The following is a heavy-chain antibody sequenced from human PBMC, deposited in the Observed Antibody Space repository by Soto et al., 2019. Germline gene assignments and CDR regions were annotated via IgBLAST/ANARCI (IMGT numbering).Heavy chain of an antibody. CDR2: IIPIFGTA. J-gene: IGHJ3*02. CDR1: GGTFSSYA. V-gene: IGHV1-69*13. CDR3: ARASKMIVVLNAFDI. Sequence: GASVKVSCKASGGTFSSYAISWVRQAPGQGLEWMGGIIPIFGTANYAQNFQGRVTITADESTSTDYMELSSLRSEDTDVYYCARASKMIVVLNAFDIFSQGTMVTVSS. D-gene: IGHD3-22*01.